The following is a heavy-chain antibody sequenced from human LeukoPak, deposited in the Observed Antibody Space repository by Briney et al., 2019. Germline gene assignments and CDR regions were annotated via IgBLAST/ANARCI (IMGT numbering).Heavy chain of an antibody. CDR3: ARDARHCSSTSCYNWYYYYYMDV. J-gene: IGHJ6*03. Sequence: GSLRLPCAASGFTFSSYAMHWVRQAPGKGLEYVSAISSNGGSTYYANSVKGRFTISRDNSKNTLYLQMGSLRAEDMAVYYCARDARHCSSTSCYNWYYYYYMDVWGKGTTVTVSS. CDR2: ISSNGGST. D-gene: IGHD2-2*02. CDR1: GFTFSSYA. V-gene: IGHV3-64*01.